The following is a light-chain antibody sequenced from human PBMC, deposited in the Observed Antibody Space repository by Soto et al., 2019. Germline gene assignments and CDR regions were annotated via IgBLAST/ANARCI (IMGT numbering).Light chain of an antibody. CDR3: QQYYSYLSLT. CDR2: AAS. J-gene: IGKJ4*01. V-gene: IGKV1-8*01. Sequence: AIRMTQSPSSLSASTGDRVTITCRARQGISSYFAWYQQKPGKAPKLLIYAASTLQSGVPSRFSGSGSGTDFTLTISCLQSEDFATYYCQQYYSYLSLTFGGGTKVEIK. CDR1: QGISSY.